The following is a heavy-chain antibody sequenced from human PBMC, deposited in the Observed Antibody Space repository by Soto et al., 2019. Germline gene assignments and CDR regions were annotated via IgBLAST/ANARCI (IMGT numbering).Heavy chain of an antibody. CDR1: GFTFGDYA. Sequence: PGGSLRLSYTASGFTFGDYAMSWFRQAPGKGLEWVGFIRSKAYGGTTEYAASVKGRLTISRDDSKSIAYLQMNSLKTEDTAVYYCTRADSSGWYYFDYWGQGTLVTVSS. J-gene: IGHJ4*02. CDR2: IRSKAYGGTT. V-gene: IGHV3-49*03. CDR3: TRADSSGWYYFDY. D-gene: IGHD6-19*01.